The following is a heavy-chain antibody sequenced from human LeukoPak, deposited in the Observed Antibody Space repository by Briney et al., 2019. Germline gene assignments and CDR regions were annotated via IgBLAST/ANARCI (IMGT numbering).Heavy chain of an antibody. CDR3: ARSIVGACFDC. Sequence: AGGSLRLSCAASGFTFSSYWMHWVRQAPGKGLVWVSRIDGDGSSTNYADSVKGRFTISRDNARNTLYLRMNSLRAEDTAVYYCARSIVGACFDCWGQGTLSPSPQ. J-gene: IGHJ4*02. V-gene: IGHV3-74*01. D-gene: IGHD1-26*01. CDR2: IDGDGSST. CDR1: GFTFSSYW.